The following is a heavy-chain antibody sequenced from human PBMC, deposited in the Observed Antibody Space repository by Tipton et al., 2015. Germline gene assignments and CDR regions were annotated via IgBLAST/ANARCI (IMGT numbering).Heavy chain of an antibody. CDR1: GFTVSRHF. V-gene: IGHV3-21*06. D-gene: IGHD3-10*01. CDR2: IRGSGSDM. J-gene: IGHJ6*02. CDR3: ARSCYYGSGSYYNVEVYYCMDV. Sequence: SLRLSCAASGFTVSRHFMSWVRQAPGKGLEWVSSIRGSGSDMYYADSVKGRFTISRDNAKNSMYLQMNSLRAEDTAVYYCARSCYYGSGSYYNVEVYYCMDVWGQVTTVTVS.